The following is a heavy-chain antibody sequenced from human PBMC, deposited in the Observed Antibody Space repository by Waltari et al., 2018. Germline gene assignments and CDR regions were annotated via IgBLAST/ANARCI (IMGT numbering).Heavy chain of an antibody. CDR1: GFPVSSNY. J-gene: IGHJ4*02. CDR3: ARGDIVAMSHLN. D-gene: IGHD5-12*01. V-gene: IGHV3-53*02. CDR2: IYSGGST. Sequence: EVQLVETGGGLIQPGVSLRLSCAASGFPVSSNYMSWVRKAPGKGLEWVSVIYSGGSTYYADSVKGRFTISRDKSKNTLYLQMNSLRAEDTAVYYCARGDIVAMSHLNWGQGTLVTVSS.